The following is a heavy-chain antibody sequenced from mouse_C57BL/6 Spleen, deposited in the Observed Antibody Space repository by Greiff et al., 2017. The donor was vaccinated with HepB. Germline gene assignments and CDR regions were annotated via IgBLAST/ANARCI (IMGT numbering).Heavy chain of an antibody. D-gene: IGHD1-1*01. J-gene: IGHJ3*01. CDR3: ARSGFITTDGAWFAY. CDR1: GYTFTSYW. CDR2: IHPNSGST. V-gene: IGHV1-64*01. Sequence: QVQLQQPGAELVKPGASVKLSCKASGYTFTSYWMHWVKQRPGQGLEWIGMIHPNSGSTKYNEKFKSKATLTVDKSSSTAYMQLSSLTSEDSAVYYGARSGFITTDGAWFAYWGQGTLVTVSA.